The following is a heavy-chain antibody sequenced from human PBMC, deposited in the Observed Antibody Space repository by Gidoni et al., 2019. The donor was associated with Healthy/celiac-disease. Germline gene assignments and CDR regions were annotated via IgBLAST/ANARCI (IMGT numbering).Heavy chain of an antibody. D-gene: IGHD2-2*01. CDR1: GGSFSGYY. J-gene: IGHJ6*02. CDR3: ARGVRYCSSTSCPPAYYYYGMDV. CDR2: INHSGST. Sequence: QVQLQQWGAGLLKPSEPLSLTCAVYGGSFSGYYWSWLRQPPGKGLEWIGEINHSGSTNYNPSLKSRVTISVDTSKNQFSLKLSSVTAADTAVYYCARGVRYCSSTSCPPAYYYYGMDVWGQGTTVTVSS. V-gene: IGHV4-34*01.